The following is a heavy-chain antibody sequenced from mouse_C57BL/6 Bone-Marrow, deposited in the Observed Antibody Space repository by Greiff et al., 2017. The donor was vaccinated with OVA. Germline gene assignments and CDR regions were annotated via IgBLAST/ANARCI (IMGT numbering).Heavy chain of an antibody. J-gene: IGHJ1*03. Sequence: QVQLKQPGAELVMPGASVKLSCKASGYTFTSYWMHWVKQRPGQGLEWIGEIDPSDSYTNYNQKFKGKSTLTVDKSSSTAYMQLSSLTSEDSAVYYCARNDWDVWYFDVWGTGTTVTVAS. D-gene: IGHD4-1*01. CDR2: IDPSDSYT. CDR3: ARNDWDVWYFDV. CDR1: GYTFTSYW. V-gene: IGHV1-69*01.